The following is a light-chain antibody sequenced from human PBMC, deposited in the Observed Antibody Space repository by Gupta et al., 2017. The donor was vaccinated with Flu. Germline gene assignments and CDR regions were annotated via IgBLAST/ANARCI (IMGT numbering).Light chain of an antibody. Sequence: RATLSCRASQSVNSNLAWYQQKPGQAPRLLIYGASTRATGIPARFSGSGSGTEFTLTISSLQSEDFAVYYCQQYNNWPTLYTFGQGTKLEIK. V-gene: IGKV3-15*01. CDR2: GAS. CDR3: QQYNNWPTLYT. J-gene: IGKJ2*01. CDR1: QSVNSN.